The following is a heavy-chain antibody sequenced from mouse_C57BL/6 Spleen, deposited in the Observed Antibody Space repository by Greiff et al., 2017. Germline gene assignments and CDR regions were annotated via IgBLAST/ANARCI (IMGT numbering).Heavy chain of an antibody. CDR3: ARAGSSYEDAMDY. V-gene: IGHV3-6*01. J-gene: IGHJ4*01. CDR2: ISYDGSN. D-gene: IGHD1-1*01. Sequence: EVKVEESGPGLVKPSQSLSLTCSVTGYSITSGYYWNWIRQFPGNKLEWMGYISYDGSNNYNPSLKNRIYITRDTSKNQFFLKFNSVTTEDTATYYCARAGSSYEDAMDYWGQGTSVTVSS. CDR1: GYSITSGYY.